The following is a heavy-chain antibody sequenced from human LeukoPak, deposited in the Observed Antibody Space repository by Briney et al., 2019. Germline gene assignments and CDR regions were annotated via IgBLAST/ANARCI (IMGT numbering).Heavy chain of an antibody. D-gene: IGHD3-22*01. Sequence: PSETLSLTCTVSGGSISSYYWSWIRQPAGKGLEWIGRIYTSGSTNYNPSLKSRVTMSVDTSKNQFSLKLSSVTAADTAVYYCARDGYYDSSGSAGAFDIWGQGTMVTVSS. V-gene: IGHV4-4*07. CDR2: IYTSGST. CDR1: GGSISSYY. J-gene: IGHJ3*02. CDR3: ARDGYYDSSGSAGAFDI.